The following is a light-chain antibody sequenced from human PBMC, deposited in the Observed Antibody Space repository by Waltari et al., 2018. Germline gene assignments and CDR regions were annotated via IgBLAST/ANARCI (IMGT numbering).Light chain of an antibody. Sequence: QAVLTQPSSLSASPGASARLTCTLHSGINVADRTISWYQQKPGRPPQYLLRFRADLDKRQASGRPCRFSRSKDASSKAGSLLISGLQSEDEADYYCMIWHSSASVFGGGTTLTVL. CDR2: FRADLDK. CDR3: MIWHSSASV. J-gene: IGLJ2*01. V-gene: IGLV5-45*03. CDR1: SGINVADRT.